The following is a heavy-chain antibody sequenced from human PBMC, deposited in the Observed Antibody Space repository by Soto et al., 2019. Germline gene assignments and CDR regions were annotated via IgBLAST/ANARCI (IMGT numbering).Heavy chain of an antibody. J-gene: IGHJ4*02. V-gene: IGHV3-23*01. Sequence: GGSLRLSCTASGFTFSSYAMTWVRQAPGKGLEWVSSIRGSGTNTYYAASLKGRFTISRDNSKNTLFLQMDSLRADDTAVYYCAKDPNGDYIAAFESWGQGTLVTVSP. CDR2: IRGSGTNT. D-gene: IGHD4-17*01. CDR1: GFTFSSYA. CDR3: AKDPNGDYIAAFES.